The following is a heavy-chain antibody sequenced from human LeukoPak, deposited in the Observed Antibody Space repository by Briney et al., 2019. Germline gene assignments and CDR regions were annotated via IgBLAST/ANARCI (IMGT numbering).Heavy chain of an antibody. D-gene: IGHD3-22*01. CDR3: AREWDYYDGGYFDY. Sequence: GGSLRLSCAASGFTFSSYAMSWVRQAPGKGLEWVSAISGSGGSTYYADSVKGRFTISRDNAKNSLYLQMNSLRAEDTAVYYCAREWDYYDGGYFDYWGQGTLVTVSS. CDR1: GFTFSSYA. J-gene: IGHJ4*02. CDR2: ISGSGGST. V-gene: IGHV3-23*01.